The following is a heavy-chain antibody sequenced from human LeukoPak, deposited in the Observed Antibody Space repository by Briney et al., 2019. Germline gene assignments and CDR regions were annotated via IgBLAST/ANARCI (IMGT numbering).Heavy chain of an antibody. CDR2: ISVYNGNT. D-gene: IGHD2-2*01. Sequence: GASVKVSCKASGYTFTNYGISWVRQAPGQGLEWMGWISVYNGNTNYAQRLQGRVTMTTDTSTSTAYMELRSLRSDDTAVYYCARPRRCSSTTCTGAFDIWGQGTMVTVSS. J-gene: IGHJ3*02. V-gene: IGHV1-18*01. CDR3: ARPRRCSSTTCTGAFDI. CDR1: GYTFTNYG.